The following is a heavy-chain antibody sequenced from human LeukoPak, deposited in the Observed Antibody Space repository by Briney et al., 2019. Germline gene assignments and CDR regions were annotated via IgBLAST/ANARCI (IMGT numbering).Heavy chain of an antibody. Sequence: SVKVSCKASGGTFSSYAISWVRQAPGQGLEWMGGIIPISGTANYAQKFQGRVTITADESTSTAYMELSSLRSEDTAVYYCARGGPPPEWFGTENYYYGMDVWGQGTTVTVSS. J-gene: IGHJ6*02. CDR1: GGTFSSYA. CDR2: IIPISGTA. CDR3: ARGGPPPEWFGTENYYYGMDV. D-gene: IGHD3-10*01. V-gene: IGHV1-69*01.